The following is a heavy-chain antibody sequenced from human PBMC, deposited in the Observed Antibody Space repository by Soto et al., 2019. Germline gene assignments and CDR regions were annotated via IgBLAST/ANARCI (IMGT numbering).Heavy chain of an antibody. CDR1: GFSLSTRGVS. V-gene: IGHV2-5*02. CDR2: IFWDDDE. CDR3: ARSLKYSSTWGHYYHGVDV. Sequence: SGPTLVNPTQTLTLTCTFSGFSLSTRGVSVGWIRQPPGKALEWLALIFWDDDEHYSPSLNSRLIITKDTSKNQVVLTMTNMDPVDTATYYCARSLKYSSTWGHYYHGVDVWGQGTTVTVSS. J-gene: IGHJ6*02. D-gene: IGHD6-13*01.